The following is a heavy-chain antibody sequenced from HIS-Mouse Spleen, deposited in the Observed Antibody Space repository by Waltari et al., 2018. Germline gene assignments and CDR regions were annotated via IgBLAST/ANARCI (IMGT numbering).Heavy chain of an antibody. V-gene: IGHV4-39*07. D-gene: IGHD3-3*01. CDR2: IYYSQRA. CDR1: GGSISSSSYY. Sequence: QLQLQESGPGLVKPSETLSLTCTVSGGSISSSSYYWGWIRQPPGKGLEWIGSIYYSQRAYYTPSLKRRVTISLDTYTNQFSMKMSFVTTADTAVYYCAWSSTGLLAWFDAFDIMGQGTMVTVSS. J-gene: IGHJ3*02. CDR3: AWSSTGLLAWFDAFDI.